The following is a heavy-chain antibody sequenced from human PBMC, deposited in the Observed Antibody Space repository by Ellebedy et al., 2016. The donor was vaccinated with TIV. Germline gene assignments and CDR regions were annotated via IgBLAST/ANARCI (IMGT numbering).Heavy chain of an antibody. CDR1: GFTFSSCA. J-gene: IGHJ4*02. CDR3: AKGSSSGFNYDRVGFEY. D-gene: IGHD3-22*01. V-gene: IGHV3-23*01. CDR2: ISADGANT. Sequence: GESLKISCAASGFTFSSCAMHWVRQAPGKGLEWLSVISADGANTFHAESVKGRFTISRDNSKNTLYVQLNRLTTEDTAVYFCAKGSSSGFNYDRVGFEYWGQGTLVTVSS.